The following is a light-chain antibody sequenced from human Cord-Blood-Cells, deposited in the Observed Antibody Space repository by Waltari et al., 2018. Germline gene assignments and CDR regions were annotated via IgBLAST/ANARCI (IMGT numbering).Light chain of an antibody. Sequence: EIVLTQSPGTLPFSPGERATLPCRASQSVSSSYFAWYQQKPGQAPRLIICGASSRATGIPDRFSGSGSGTDFTLTIIRLEPEDFAVYYCQQYGSSPITFGQGTRLEIK. CDR3: QQYGSSPIT. V-gene: IGKV3-20*01. CDR2: GAS. CDR1: QSVSSSY. J-gene: IGKJ5*01.